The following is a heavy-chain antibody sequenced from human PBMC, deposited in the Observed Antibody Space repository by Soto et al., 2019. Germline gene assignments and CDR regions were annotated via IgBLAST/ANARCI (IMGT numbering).Heavy chain of an antibody. J-gene: IGHJ5*02. CDR1: RGSISAAAHY. Sequence: SETLSLTCTVSRGSISAAAHYWSWLRQSPGKGLEWIGHISKTGSTSYNPSLKSRLSMSVDTSKNQVSLRLSSVTAADTAVYFCARESLSLNNNFDPWGQGTLVTVSS. D-gene: IGHD1-1*01. CDR2: ISKTGST. V-gene: IGHV4-30-4*01. CDR3: ARESLSLNNNFDP.